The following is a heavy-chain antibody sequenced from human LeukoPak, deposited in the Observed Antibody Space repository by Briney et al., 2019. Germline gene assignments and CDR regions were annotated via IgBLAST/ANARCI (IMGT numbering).Heavy chain of an antibody. V-gene: IGHV1-69*05. J-gene: IGHJ4*02. CDR2: IIPIFGTA. Sequence: ASVKVSCKASGGTFSSYAISWVRQAPGQGLEWMGRIIPIFGTANYAQKFQGRVTIITDESTSTAYMELSSLRSEDTAVYYCARETTEYSSGWYKVEGYLDYWGQGTLVTVSS. D-gene: IGHD6-19*01. CDR3: ARETTEYSSGWYKVEGYLDY. CDR1: GGTFSSYA.